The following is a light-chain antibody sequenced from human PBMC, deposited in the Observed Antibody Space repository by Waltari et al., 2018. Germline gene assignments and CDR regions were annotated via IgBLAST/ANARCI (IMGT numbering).Light chain of an antibody. CDR3: RVWDAIDEPVL. CDR2: DDS. V-gene: IGLV3-21*03. J-gene: IGLJ2*01. Sequence: SYVLTQPPSVSVAPGKTAKISCGGNNIGRKSLHWYQQKPGQAPILVVFDDSDRPSGIRAVFAGSNCGNTATLTIRRAEAGDEADYYCRVWDAIDEPVLFGGGTKLTV. CDR1: NIGRKS.